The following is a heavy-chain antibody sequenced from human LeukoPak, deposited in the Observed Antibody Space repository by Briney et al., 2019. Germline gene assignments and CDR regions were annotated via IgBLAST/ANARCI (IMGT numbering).Heavy chain of an antibody. CDR1: GGTFSSYA. CDR3: ARSTANYGPNWFDP. Sequence: SVKVSCKASGGTFSSYAISWVRQAPGQRLEWMGGIIPIFGTANYAQKFQGRVTITADESTSTAYMELSSLRSEDTAVHYCARSTANYGPNWFDPWGQGTLVTVSS. CDR2: IIPIFGTA. D-gene: IGHD1-7*01. V-gene: IGHV1-69*13. J-gene: IGHJ5*02.